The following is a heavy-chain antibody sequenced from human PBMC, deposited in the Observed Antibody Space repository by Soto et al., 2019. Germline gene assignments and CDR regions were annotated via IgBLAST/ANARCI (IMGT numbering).Heavy chain of an antibody. J-gene: IGHJ6*02. Sequence: RGESLKISCKGSGYSFTSYWIGWVRQMPGKGLEWMGIIYPGDSDTRYSPSFQGQVTVSADKSISTAYLQWSSLKASDTATYYCARSHMEYYYYYGMDVWGQGTTVTVSS. V-gene: IGHV5-51*01. CDR1: GYSFTSYW. CDR2: IYPGDSDT. D-gene: IGHD3-3*01. CDR3: ARSHMEYYYYYGMDV.